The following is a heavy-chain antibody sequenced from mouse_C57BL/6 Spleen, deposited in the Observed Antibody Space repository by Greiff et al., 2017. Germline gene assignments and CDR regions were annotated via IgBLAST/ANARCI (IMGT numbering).Heavy chain of an antibody. D-gene: IGHD5-1*01. Sequence: EVKLMESEGGLVQPGSSMQLSCTASGFTFSDYYMAWVRQVPEKGLEWVANINYDGSSTYYLDSLKSRFIISRDNAKNMLYLQMSSLKSEDTATYYCARGSTYWYFDVWGTGTTVTGSS. V-gene: IGHV5-16*01. CDR3: ARGSTYWYFDV. CDR2: INYDGSST. CDR1: GFTFSDYY. J-gene: IGHJ1*03.